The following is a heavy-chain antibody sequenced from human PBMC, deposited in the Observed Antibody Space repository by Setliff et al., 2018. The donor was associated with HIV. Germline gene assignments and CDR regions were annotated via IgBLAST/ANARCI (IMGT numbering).Heavy chain of an antibody. CDR2: SKNKFNSFTT. D-gene: IGHD3-10*01. V-gene: IGHV3-72*01. CDR1: GFTFSDHY. Sequence: GGSLRLSCAASGFTFSDHYMDWVRQAPGKGLEWVGRSKNKFNSFTTEYAASVKGRFTISRDDSKSIAFLQMNSLKTEDTAVYYCTRAYYYGSESYYEDYFDYWGQGTLVTAPQ. CDR3: TRAYYYGSESYYEDYFDY. J-gene: IGHJ4*02.